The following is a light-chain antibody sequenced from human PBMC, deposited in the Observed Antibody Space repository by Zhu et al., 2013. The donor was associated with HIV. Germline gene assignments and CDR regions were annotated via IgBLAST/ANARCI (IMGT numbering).Light chain of an antibody. CDR3: QQYGRSPLT. CDR2: GAS. Sequence: EIVVTQSPGTLSLSPGERAILSCRASRRVGSRNVAWYQQKLGQAPRLLIYGASTRATDIPDRFSGSGSGTDFTLTISRLESEDFAVYYCQQYGRSPLTFGGGTTVEIK. V-gene: IGKV3-20*01. J-gene: IGKJ4*01. CDR1: RRVGSRN.